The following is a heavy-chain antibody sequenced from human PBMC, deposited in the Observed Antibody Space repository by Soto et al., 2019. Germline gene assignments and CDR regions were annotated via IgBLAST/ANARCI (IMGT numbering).Heavy chain of an antibody. J-gene: IGHJ6*02. V-gene: IGHV1-69*04. CDR2: IIPILGIA. CDR1: GGTFSSYT. CDR3: AREFYYDSSGSLTRGVNYYYYYGMDV. Sequence: SVKVSCKASGGTFSSYTISWARQAPGQGLEWMGRIIPILGIANYAQKFQGRVTITADKSTSTAYMELSSLRSEDTAVYYCAREFYYDSSGSLTRGVNYYYYYGMDVWGQGTTVTVSS. D-gene: IGHD3-22*01.